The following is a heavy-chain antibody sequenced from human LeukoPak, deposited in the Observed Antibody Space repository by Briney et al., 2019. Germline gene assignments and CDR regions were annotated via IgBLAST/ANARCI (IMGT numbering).Heavy chain of an antibody. CDR1: GYTFTSYG. Sequence: GASVKVSCKASGYTFTSYGISWVRQAPGQGLEWMGWISAYDGNTNYAQKLQGRVTMTTDTSTTTAYMELRSLRSDDTAVYYCASLYGSGSPFDYWGQGTLVTVSS. CDR3: ASLYGSGSPFDY. CDR2: ISAYDGNT. J-gene: IGHJ4*02. D-gene: IGHD3-10*01. V-gene: IGHV1-18*01.